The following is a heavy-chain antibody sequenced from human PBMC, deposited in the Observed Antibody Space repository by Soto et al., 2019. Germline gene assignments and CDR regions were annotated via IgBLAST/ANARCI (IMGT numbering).Heavy chain of an antibody. V-gene: IGHV1-18*01. CDR1: GYTFTSYG. D-gene: IGHD3-22*01. Sequence: ASVKVSCKASGYTFTSYGISWVRQAPGQGLEWMGWISAYNGNTNYAQKLQGRVTMTTDTSTSTAYMELRSLTSDVSAVAYCARKLMIRGYYYYYYMDVWGQGTTVTVS. CDR2: ISAYNGNT. CDR3: ARKLMIRGYYYYYYMDV. J-gene: IGHJ6*03.